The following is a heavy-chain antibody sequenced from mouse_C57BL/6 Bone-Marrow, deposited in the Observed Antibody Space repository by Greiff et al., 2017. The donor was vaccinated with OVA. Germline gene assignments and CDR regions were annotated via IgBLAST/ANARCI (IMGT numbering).Heavy chain of an antibody. J-gene: IGHJ1*03. CDR2: INPNYGTT. Sequence: EVQLQQSGPELVKPGASVKISCKASGYSFTDYNMNWVKQRNGKSLECIGVINPNYGTTSYNQKFKGKATLTVDQSSSTDDMQLNSLTSEDSAVYDCAFYYGSSYRYFDVWGTGTTVTVSS. D-gene: IGHD1-1*01. CDR1: GYSFTDYN. V-gene: IGHV1-39*01. CDR3: AFYYGSSYRYFDV.